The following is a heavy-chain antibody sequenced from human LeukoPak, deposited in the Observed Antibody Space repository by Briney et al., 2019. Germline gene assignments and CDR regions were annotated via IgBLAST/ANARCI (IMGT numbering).Heavy chain of an antibody. V-gene: IGHV1-8*01. CDR1: GYTFTSYD. Sequence: ASVKVSCKASGYTFTSYDINWVRQATGQGLEWMGWMNPNSGSTGYAQKFQGRVTMTRNTSISTAYMELSSLRSEDTAVYYCARGTSHRHYSRIYRVGRYFDYWGQGTLVTVSS. D-gene: IGHD4-11*01. CDR3: ARGTSHRHYSRIYRVGRYFDY. CDR2: MNPNSGST. J-gene: IGHJ4*02.